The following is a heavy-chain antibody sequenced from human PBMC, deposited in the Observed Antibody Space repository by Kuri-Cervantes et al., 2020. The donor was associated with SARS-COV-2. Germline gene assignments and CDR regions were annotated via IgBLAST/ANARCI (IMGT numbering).Heavy chain of an antibody. CDR2: ISSSSSYI. Sequence: GGSLRLSCAASGFTFSSYGMHWVRQAPGKGLEWVSSISSSSSYIYYADSVKGRFTISRDNAKNSLYLQMNSLRAEDTAVYYCARAPQGRYCSSTSCPIVWYFDLWGRGTLVTVSS. V-gene: IGHV3-21*01. J-gene: IGHJ2*01. CDR1: GFTFSSYG. D-gene: IGHD2-2*01. CDR3: ARAPQGRYCSSTSCPIVWYFDL.